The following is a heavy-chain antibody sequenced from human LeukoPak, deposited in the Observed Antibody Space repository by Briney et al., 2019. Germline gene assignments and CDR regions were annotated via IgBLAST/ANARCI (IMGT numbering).Heavy chain of an antibody. CDR1: GFTFKKYA. V-gene: IGHV3-64D*06. J-gene: IGHJ4*02. Sequence: GGSLTLSCSASGFTFKKYAMHWLRQAPGKGLEYVSAINSNGGRTYYADSVKGRFTISRDNSKNTLFLQMSSLRVEDTAVYYCVKDLYYDNSGYYSGAFDYWGQGTLVTVSS. CDR3: VKDLYYDNSGYYSGAFDY. D-gene: IGHD3-22*01. CDR2: INSNGGRT.